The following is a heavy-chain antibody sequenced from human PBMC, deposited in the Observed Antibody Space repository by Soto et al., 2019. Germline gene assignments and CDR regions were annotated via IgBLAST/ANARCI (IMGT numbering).Heavy chain of an antibody. CDR1: GGSISSGGYY. CDR2: IYYSGST. Sequence: SETLSLTCTVSGGSISSGGYYWSWIRQHPGKGLEWIGYIYYSGSTYYNPSLKSRATISVDTSKNQFSLKLSSVTAADTAVYYCARDSFLRDYGGNSEGFDYWGQGTLVTVSS. D-gene: IGHD4-17*01. CDR3: ARDSFLRDYGGNSEGFDY. V-gene: IGHV4-31*03. J-gene: IGHJ4*02.